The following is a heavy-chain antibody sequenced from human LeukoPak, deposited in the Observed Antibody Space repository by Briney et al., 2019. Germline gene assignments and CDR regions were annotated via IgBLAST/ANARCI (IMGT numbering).Heavy chain of an antibody. Sequence: SETLSLTCTVSGASTTTTTHYWSWLRQHPGRGPEWIAYIYYDAGAYYNPSLASRVTISLDSSANQFSLRLSSVTAADTAVYYCASGDNDPLFDYWGQGTLVTVSS. V-gene: IGHV4-30-4*08. J-gene: IGHJ4*02. CDR1: GASTTTTTHY. D-gene: IGHD1-1*01. CDR3: ASGDNDPLFDY. CDR2: IYYDAGA.